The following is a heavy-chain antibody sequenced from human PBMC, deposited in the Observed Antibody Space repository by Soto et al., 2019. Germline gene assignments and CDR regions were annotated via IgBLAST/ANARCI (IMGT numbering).Heavy chain of an antibody. D-gene: IGHD5-18*01. CDR3: ARGYGRNFDF. CDR1: GGSISSSNYH. CDR2: IFYSGST. J-gene: IGHJ4*02. Sequence: PSETLSLTCTVSGGSISSSNYHWGWIRQPPGKGLEWVGYIFYSGSTNYNPSLKSRVTISVDTSKNQFSLKLSSVTAADTAVYYCARGYGRNFDFWGQGTLVTVSS. V-gene: IGHV4-61*05.